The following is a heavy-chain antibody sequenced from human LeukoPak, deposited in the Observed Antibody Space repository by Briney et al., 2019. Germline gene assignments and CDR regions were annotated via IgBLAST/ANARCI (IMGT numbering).Heavy chain of an antibody. Sequence: ASVKVSCKASGYTFTGYYMHWVRQAPGQGLEWMGRINPNSGGTNYAQKFQGRVTMTRDTSISTAYMELSRLRSEDTAVYYCARAHPVVDTAMAYYWGQGTLVTVSS. V-gene: IGHV1-2*06. CDR3: ARAHPVVDTAMAYY. CDR1: GYTFTGYY. J-gene: IGHJ4*02. D-gene: IGHD5-18*01. CDR2: INPNSGGT.